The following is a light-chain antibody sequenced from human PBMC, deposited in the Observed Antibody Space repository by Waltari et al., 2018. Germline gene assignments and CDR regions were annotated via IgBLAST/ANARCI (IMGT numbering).Light chain of an antibody. V-gene: IGKV1-39*01. CDR2: AAS. J-gene: IGKJ1*01. Sequence: DIQITQSPSSLSASVRDRVTITCRASQSINRYLHWYQQKPGKAPKLLIYAASSLQSGVPSRFSVSGSGTEFTLTISSLQPDDFATYYCQQYNSFSGTFGQGTEVEIK. CDR1: QSINRY. CDR3: QQYNSFSGT.